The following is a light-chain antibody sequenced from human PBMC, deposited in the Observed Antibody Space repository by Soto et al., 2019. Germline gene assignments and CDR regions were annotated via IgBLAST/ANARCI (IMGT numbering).Light chain of an antibody. CDR1: SSDVGGYNY. J-gene: IGLJ1*01. CDR3: SSYTSSSTLV. V-gene: IGLV2-14*01. CDR2: DVS. Sequence: QSALTQPASVSVSPGQSITISCTGTSSDVGGYNYVSWYQQHPGKAPKLMIYDVSNRPSGVSNRFSGSKSGNTASLTISGLQAEDEADYYCSSYTSSSTLVFGTGTKLPVL.